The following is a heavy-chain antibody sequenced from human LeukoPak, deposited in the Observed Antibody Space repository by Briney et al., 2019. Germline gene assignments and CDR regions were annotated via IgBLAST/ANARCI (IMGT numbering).Heavy chain of an antibody. CDR2: ISSSGNTI. CDR1: AFTFTSYE. Sequence: GGSLRLSCAASAFTFTSYELNWVRQAPGKGLEWVSYISSSGNTISYADSVKGRFTISRDNAKNSLYLQVISLRAEDTAVYSCARGPSIAARYDAFDIWGQGTMVTVSS. V-gene: IGHV3-48*03. D-gene: IGHD6-6*01. CDR3: ARGPSIAARYDAFDI. J-gene: IGHJ3*02.